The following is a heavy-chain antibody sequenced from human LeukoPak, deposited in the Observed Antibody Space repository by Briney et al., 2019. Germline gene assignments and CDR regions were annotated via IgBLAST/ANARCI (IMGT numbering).Heavy chain of an antibody. CDR1: GGSFSGYY. J-gene: IGHJ6*04. CDR3: ARVRGLYSSGWYIPGYYYGMDV. Sequence: SETLSLTCAVYGGSFSGYYWSWIRQPPGKGLEWIGEINHSGSTNYNPSLKSRVTISVDTSKNQFSLKLSSVTAADTAVYYCARVRGLYSSGWYIPGYYYGMDVWGKGTTVTVSS. D-gene: IGHD6-13*01. V-gene: IGHV4-34*01. CDR2: INHSGST.